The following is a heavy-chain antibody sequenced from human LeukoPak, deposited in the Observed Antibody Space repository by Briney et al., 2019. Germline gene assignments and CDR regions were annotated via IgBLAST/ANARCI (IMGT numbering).Heavy chain of an antibody. CDR3: AARDLAYCGGDCYRRYAFDI. CDR2: FDPEDGET. V-gene: IGHV1-24*01. Sequence: ASVKVSCKVSGYTLTELSMHWVRQAPGKGLEWVGGFDPEDGETIYAQKFQGRVTMTEDTSTDTAYMELSSLRSEDTAVYYCAARDLAYCGGDCYRRYAFDIWGQGTMVTVSS. D-gene: IGHD2-21*02. CDR1: GYTLTELS. J-gene: IGHJ3*02.